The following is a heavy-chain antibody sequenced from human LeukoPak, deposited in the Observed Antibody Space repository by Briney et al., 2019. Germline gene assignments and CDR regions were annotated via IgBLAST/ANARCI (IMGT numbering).Heavy chain of an antibody. CDR2: INPNSGGT. V-gene: IGHV1-2*02. D-gene: IGHD1-26*01. CDR1: GYTFTGYY. Sequence: ASVKVSCKASGYTFTGYYMHWVRQAPGQGLEWMGWINPNSGGTNYAQKFQGRVTMTRDTSISTAYMELSRLRSDDTAVHYCARDISGSYPAYYFDYWGQGTLVTVSS. J-gene: IGHJ4*02. CDR3: ARDISGSYPAYYFDY.